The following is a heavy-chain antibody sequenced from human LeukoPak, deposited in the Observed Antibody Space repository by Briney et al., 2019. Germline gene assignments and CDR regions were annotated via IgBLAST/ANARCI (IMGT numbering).Heavy chain of an antibody. V-gene: IGHV3-66*01. CDR3: ARGGSDGGDYSSFDI. Sequence: GGSLRLSCAASGFTVSNYYMSWVRQAPGQGLEWISVIYTSGSTYDADSVRGRFTISRDKSKNTLYLQMNSLRAEDAAVYYCARGGSDGGDYSSFDIWGLGTMVTVSS. CDR1: GFTVSNYY. D-gene: IGHD4-17*01. CDR2: IYTSGST. J-gene: IGHJ3*02.